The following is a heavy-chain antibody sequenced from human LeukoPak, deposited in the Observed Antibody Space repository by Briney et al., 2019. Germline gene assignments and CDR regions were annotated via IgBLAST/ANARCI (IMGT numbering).Heavy chain of an antibody. D-gene: IGHD3-10*01. CDR3: ARMGVAGSYIPHFGY. J-gene: IGHJ4*02. CDR1: GGSFSGYY. V-gene: IGHV4-34*01. CDR2: INHSGST. Sequence: SETLSLTCAVYGGSFSGYYWSWIRQPPGKGLEWIGEINHSGSTNYNPSLKSRVTISVDTSKNQFSLKLSSVTAADTAVYYCARMGVAGSYIPHFGYWGQGTLVTVSS.